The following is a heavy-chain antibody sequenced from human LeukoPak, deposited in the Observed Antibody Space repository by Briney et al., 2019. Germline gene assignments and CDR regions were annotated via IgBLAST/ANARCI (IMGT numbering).Heavy chain of an antibody. Sequence: SETLSLTCTVSGGSISSSSYYWGWIRQPPGKGLEWIGSIYYSGSTYYNPSLKSRVTISVDTSKNQFSLKLSSVTAADTAVYYCARHLSGSYYSDFDYWGQGTLVTVSS. D-gene: IGHD1-26*01. CDR2: IYYSGST. J-gene: IGHJ4*02. CDR1: GGSISSSSYY. V-gene: IGHV4-39*01. CDR3: ARHLSGSYYSDFDY.